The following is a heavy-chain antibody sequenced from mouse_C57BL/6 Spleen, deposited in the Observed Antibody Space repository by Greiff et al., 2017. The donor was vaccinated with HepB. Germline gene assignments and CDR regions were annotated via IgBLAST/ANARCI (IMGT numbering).Heavy chain of an antibody. D-gene: IGHD1-1*01. CDR1: GYTFTSYW. CDR2: IDPSDSYT. J-gene: IGHJ2*01. Sequence: QVHVKQPGAELVMPGASVKLSCKASGYTFTSYWMHWVKQRPGQGLEWIGEIDPSDSYTNYNQKFKGKSTLTVDKSSSTAYMQLSSLTSEDSAVYYCARSYGSTYYFDYWGQGTTLTVSS. CDR3: ARSYGSTYYFDY. V-gene: IGHV1-69*01.